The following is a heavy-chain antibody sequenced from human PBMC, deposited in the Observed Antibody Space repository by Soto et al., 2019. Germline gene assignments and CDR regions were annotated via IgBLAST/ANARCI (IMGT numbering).Heavy chain of an antibody. CDR1: GGTFSSYT. D-gene: IGHD6-13*01. CDR2: IIPILGIA. Sequence: QVKLVQSGAEVKKPGSSVKVSCTASGGTFSSYTISWVRQAPGQGLEWMGRIIPILGIANYAQKFQGRVTITADKSTSTAYMELSSLRSDDTAVYYCARVPFDSSSGSYFDYWGQGTLVTVSS. J-gene: IGHJ4*02. CDR3: ARVPFDSSSGSYFDY. V-gene: IGHV1-69*02.